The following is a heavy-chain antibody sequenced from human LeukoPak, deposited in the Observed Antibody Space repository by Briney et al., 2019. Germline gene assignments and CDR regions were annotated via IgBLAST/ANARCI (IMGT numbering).Heavy chain of an antibody. CDR2: ISSSSSYI. V-gene: IGHV3-21*01. CDR1: GFTFSSYS. CDR3: ARGRGNIVVVPAAVSPAENWFDP. Sequence: PGGSLRLSCAASGFTFSSYSMNWVRQAPGKGLEWVSSISSSSSYIYYADSVKGRFTISRDNAKNSLYLQMNSLRAEDTAVYYCARGRGNIVVVPAAVSPAENWFDPWGQGTLVTVSS. J-gene: IGHJ5*02. D-gene: IGHD2-2*01.